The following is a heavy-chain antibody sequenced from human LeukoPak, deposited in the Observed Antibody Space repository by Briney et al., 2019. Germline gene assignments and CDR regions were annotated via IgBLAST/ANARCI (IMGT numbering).Heavy chain of an antibody. CDR2: IYTSGDT. CDR3: ARDSFATGNFYFDY. CDR1: GGSIGSGSFY. D-gene: IGHD1-7*01. V-gene: IGHV4-61*02. J-gene: IGHJ4*02. Sequence: SETLSLTCTVSGGSIGSGSFYWHWIRQPAGKRLEWIGRIYTSGDTHYNHSLKGRVTMSVDTSKNQFSLKLSSVTAADTAVYYCARDSFATGNFYFDYWGQGTLVTVSS.